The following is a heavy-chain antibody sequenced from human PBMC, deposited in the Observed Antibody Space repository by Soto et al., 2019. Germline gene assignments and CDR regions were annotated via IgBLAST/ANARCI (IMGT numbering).Heavy chain of an antibody. CDR1: GFSLSTSGVG. CDR2: IYWDDDK. CDR3: AHRALYSGSYWDGGYFDA. V-gene: IGHV2-5*02. J-gene: IGHJ4*02. D-gene: IGHD1-26*01. Sequence: QITLRQSGPTRVRPTQPLTLTCNFSGFSLSTSGVGVGWIRQPPGKAPEWLVVIYWDDDKRYSPSLKNRLTITKDXXKXQXALTMTNMDPVDTGTYYCAHRALYSGSYWDGGYFDAWGQGTPATVSP.